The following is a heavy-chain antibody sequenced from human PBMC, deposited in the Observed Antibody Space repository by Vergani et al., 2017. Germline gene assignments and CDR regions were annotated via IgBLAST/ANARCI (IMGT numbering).Heavy chain of an antibody. CDR3: ARSSSPLPRFDI. Sequence: QVQLVQSGAEVKKPGASVKVSCKASGYTFTGYYMHWVRQAPGQGLEWMGWINPNSGGTNYAQKFQGRVTMTRDTSISTAYLQWSSLKASDTAMYYCARSSSPLPRFDIWGQGTMVTVSS. D-gene: IGHD6-6*01. CDR2: INPNSGGT. V-gene: IGHV1-2*02. CDR1: GYTFTGYY. J-gene: IGHJ3*02.